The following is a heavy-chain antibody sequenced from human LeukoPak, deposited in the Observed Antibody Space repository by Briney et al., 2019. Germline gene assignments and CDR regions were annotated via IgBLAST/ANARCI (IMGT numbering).Heavy chain of an antibody. CDR3: ATRTFDY. J-gene: IGHJ4*02. V-gene: IGHV4-34*01. Sequence: SETLSLTCAVYGGSFSGYYWSWIRQPPGKGLEWIGEINHSGCTNYNPSLKSRVTISVDTSKNQFSLKLSSVTAADTAVYYCATRTFDYWGRGTLVTVSS. CDR2: INHSGCT. CDR1: GGSFSGYY.